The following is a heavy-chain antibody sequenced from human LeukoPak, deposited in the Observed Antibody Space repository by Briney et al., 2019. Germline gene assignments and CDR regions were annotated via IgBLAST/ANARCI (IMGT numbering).Heavy chain of an antibody. D-gene: IGHD3-3*01. CDR1: GGTFSSYA. CDR2: IIPIFDTA. Sequence: ASLRVSCTASGGTFSSYAISWVRQAPGRGLEWMGGIIPIFDTATYAQKSKGRVTMTRDMSTSTVYMELSSLRSEDTAVYYCARGGNDFWSGYYKLKNGGFDYWGQGTLVTVSS. CDR3: ARGGNDFWSGYYKLKNGGFDY. J-gene: IGHJ4*02. V-gene: IGHV1-69*05.